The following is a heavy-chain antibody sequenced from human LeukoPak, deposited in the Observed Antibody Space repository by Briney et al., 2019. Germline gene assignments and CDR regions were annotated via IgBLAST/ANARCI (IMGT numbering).Heavy chain of an antibody. Sequence: PGGSLRLSCAASGFTFSSYAIHWVRQAPGKGLEWVAVVSYDGSNTYYADSVKGRFTVSRDNSKNTLYLQMNSLRPEDTAVYYCARENYYGSGSYSLFGDRWIPVPYYYYGMDVWGQGTTVTVSS. CDR1: GFTFSSYA. CDR3: ARENYYGSGSYSLFGDRWIPVPYYYYGMDV. J-gene: IGHJ6*02. CDR2: VSYDGSNT. D-gene: IGHD3-10*01. V-gene: IGHV3-30-3*01.